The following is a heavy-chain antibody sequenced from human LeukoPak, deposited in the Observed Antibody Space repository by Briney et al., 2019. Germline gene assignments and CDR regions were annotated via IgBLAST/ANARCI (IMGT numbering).Heavy chain of an antibody. V-gene: IGHV4-39*07. CDR3: ASVYYYYYYMDV. Sequence: SETLSLTCTVSGDSISSSSSYWGWIRQPPGEGLEWIGSIYYSGSTYYNTSLKSRVTISVDTSKNQFSLKLSSVTAADTAVYYCASVYYYYYYMDVWGKGTTVTVSS. CDR2: IYYSGST. CDR1: GDSISSSSSY. J-gene: IGHJ6*03.